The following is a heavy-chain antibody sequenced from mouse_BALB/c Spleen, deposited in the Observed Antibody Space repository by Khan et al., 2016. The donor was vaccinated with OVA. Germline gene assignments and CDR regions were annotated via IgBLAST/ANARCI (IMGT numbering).Heavy chain of an antibody. J-gene: IGHJ1*01. Sequence: QIQLVQSGPELKKPGETVKISCKASGYTFTNYGMNWVKQAPGKGLKWMGWINTYTGEPTYTDDFKGRFAFSLETSASTAYLQINTLKNEDMDTYFCARGASYWYFDVWGAVTTVTVSS. CDR3: ARGASYWYFDV. CDR2: INTYTGEP. CDR1: GYTFTNYG. V-gene: IGHV9-1*02.